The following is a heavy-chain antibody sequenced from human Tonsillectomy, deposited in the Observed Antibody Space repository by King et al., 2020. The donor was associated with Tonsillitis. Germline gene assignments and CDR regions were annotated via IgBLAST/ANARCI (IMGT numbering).Heavy chain of an antibody. D-gene: IGHD6-19*01. V-gene: IGHV3-15*01. CDR1: GFSFSVAW. Sequence: VQLVESGGGLVKPGGSLRLSCEVSGFSFSVAWMGWVRQAPGKGLEWVGHIKTNIEGATTQYAAPVNDRFIIPRDDSKNTVYLRLNSLKAEDTAVYFCFTEGRQWLGHDYWGQGSLVVVSS. CDR2: IKTNIEGATT. CDR3: FTEGRQWLGHDY. J-gene: IGHJ4*02.